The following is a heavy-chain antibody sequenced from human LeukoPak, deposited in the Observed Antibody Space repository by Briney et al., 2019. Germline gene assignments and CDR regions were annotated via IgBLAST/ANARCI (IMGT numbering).Heavy chain of an antibody. J-gene: IGHJ3*02. CDR3: ARDGFSSGYPYDAFDI. CDR1: GFTVSSNY. CDR2: IYSGGST. V-gene: IGHV3-53*01. Sequence: GVSLRLSCAASGFTVSSNYMSWVRQAPGKGLEWVSVIYSGGSTYYADSVKGRFTISRDNSKNTLYLQMNSLRAEDTAVYYCARDGFSSGYPYDAFDIWGQGTMVTVSS. D-gene: IGHD3-22*01.